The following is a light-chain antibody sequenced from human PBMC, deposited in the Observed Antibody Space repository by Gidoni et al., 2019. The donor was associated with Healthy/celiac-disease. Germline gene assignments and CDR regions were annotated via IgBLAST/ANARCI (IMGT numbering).Light chain of an antibody. V-gene: IGLV2-14*01. CDR1: SSDVGGYNY. Sequence: LTQPASVSGSPGQSITISCTGTSSDVGGYNYVSWYQQHPGKAPKLMIYEVSNRPSGVSNRFSGSKSGNTASLTISGLQAEDEADYYCSSYTSSSTLSFGGGTKLTVL. CDR3: SSYTSSSTLS. CDR2: EVS. J-gene: IGLJ2*01.